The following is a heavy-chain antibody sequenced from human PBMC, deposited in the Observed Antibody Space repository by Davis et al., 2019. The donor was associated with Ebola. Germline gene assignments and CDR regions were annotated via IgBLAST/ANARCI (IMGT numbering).Heavy chain of an antibody. CDR2: ISSGSSYI. Sequence: GGSLRLSCAASGFTLSSYAMNWVRQAPGKGLEWVSAISSGSSYIYYAESVKGRFTISRDNARNSLYLQMNSLRDEDTAVYYCASRPITLVRDGAFDVWGQGTMVSVSS. CDR1: GFTLSSYA. CDR3: ASRPITLVRDGAFDV. V-gene: IGHV3-21*01. J-gene: IGHJ3*01. D-gene: IGHD3-10*01.